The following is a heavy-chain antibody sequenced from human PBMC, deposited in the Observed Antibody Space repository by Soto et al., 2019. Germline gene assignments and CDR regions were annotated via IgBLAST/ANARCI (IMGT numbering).Heavy chain of an antibody. Sequence: QLQLQESGSGLVKPSQTLSLTCAVSGGSISSGGYSWSWIRQPPGKGLEWIGYIYHSGSTYYNPSPKSRVTTPVDRSRHQLPLNTSSGTAGSPAVYCCARGPGRWGRRTRVTVSS. CDR3: ARGPGR. J-gene: IGHJ2*01. V-gene: IGHV4-30-2*01. CDR2: IYHSGST. CDR1: GGSISSGGYS.